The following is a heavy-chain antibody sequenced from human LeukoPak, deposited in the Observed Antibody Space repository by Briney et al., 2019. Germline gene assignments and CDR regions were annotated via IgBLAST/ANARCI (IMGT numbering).Heavy chain of an antibody. V-gene: IGHV4-39*02. CDR2: IYYSGST. Sequence: SETLSLTCTVSGGSISSSSYYWGWIRQPPGKGLEWIGSIYYSGSTYYNPSLKSRVTISVDTSKNQFSLKLSSVTAADTAVYYCAKEAGIWFGELFPDYWGQGTLVTVSS. CDR3: AKEAGIWFGELFPDY. CDR1: GGSISSSSYY. J-gene: IGHJ4*02. D-gene: IGHD3-10*01.